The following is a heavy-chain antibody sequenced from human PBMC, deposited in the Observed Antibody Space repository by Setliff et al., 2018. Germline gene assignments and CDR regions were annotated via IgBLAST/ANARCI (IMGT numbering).Heavy chain of an antibody. J-gene: IGHJ4*02. CDR3: ARGGGYSTNDY. Sequence: SETLSLTCAVYGGSFSGYYWSWIRQPPGKRLEWIGEINHSGSTNYNPSLKSRVTISVDTSKNQFSLKLSSVTAADTAVYYCARGGGYSTNDYWGQGTLVTVSS. CDR2: INHSGST. CDR1: GGSFSGYY. D-gene: IGHD5-18*01. V-gene: IGHV4-34*01.